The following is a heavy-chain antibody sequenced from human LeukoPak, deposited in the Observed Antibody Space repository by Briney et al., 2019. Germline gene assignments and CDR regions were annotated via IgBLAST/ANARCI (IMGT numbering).Heavy chain of an antibody. CDR3: TRVPPGRDGYSEY. J-gene: IGHJ4*02. CDR2: ISDTSTYI. D-gene: IGHD5-24*01. V-gene: IGHV3-21*01. CDR1: GFIFSSYT. Sequence: GGSLRLSCAASGFIFSSYTMNWVRQAPGEGLEWVSSISDTSTYIYYADSVEGRFTISRDNAKSSLFLQMNSLRAEDTAVYYCTRVPPGRDGYSEYWGQGTVVTVST.